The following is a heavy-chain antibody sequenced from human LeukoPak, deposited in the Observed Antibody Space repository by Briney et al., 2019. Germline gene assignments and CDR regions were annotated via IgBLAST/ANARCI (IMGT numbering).Heavy chain of an antibody. V-gene: IGHV3-30*04. Sequence: GGSLRLSCAASGFTLSSYAVHWVRQAPGKGLEWVAVISYDGSNKYYADSVKGRFTISRDNSKNTLYLQMNSLRAEDTAVYYCARALIPSDDLDYWGQGTLVTVSS. D-gene: IGHD2-2*02. CDR3: ARALIPSDDLDY. CDR1: GFTLSSYA. CDR2: ISYDGSNK. J-gene: IGHJ4*02.